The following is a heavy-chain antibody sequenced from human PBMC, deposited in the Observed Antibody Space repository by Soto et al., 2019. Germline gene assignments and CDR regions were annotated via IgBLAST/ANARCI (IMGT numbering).Heavy chain of an antibody. CDR3: ARISSVDPYGYVNGGLDV. J-gene: IGHJ6*02. Sequence: KTSETLSLTCIVSGGSISSYYWSWIRQSPEKGLEWIGYFYHSGNSNYNPSLKSRVTISVDTSKNQLSLSLRSVTAADTAVYFCARISSVDPYGYVNGGLDVWGQGTMVTVSS. CDR1: GGSISSYY. V-gene: IGHV4-59*01. D-gene: IGHD5-18*01. CDR2: FYHSGNS.